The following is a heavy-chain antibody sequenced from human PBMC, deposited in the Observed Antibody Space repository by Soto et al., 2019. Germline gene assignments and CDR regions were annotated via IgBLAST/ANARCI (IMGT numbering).Heavy chain of an antibody. Sequence: EVQLVESGGGLVQPGGSLRLSCAASGFTFSDHYMDWIRQVPGKGLGWVGRIRNKANSYTTDYAASVRGRFTIEKDDSKSSLFLQMNSLRSDDTAVYHCVRVRLGAPTRYFDYWGQGTLVTVSS. CDR3: VRVRLGAPTRYFDY. CDR2: IRNKANSYTT. J-gene: IGHJ4*02. V-gene: IGHV3-72*01. CDR1: GFTFSDHY.